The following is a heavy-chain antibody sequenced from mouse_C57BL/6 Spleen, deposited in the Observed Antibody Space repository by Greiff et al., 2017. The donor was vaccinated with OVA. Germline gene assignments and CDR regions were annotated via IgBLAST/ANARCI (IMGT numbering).Heavy chain of an antibody. CDR1: GFTFSNYW. V-gene: IGHV6-3*01. CDR3: TGWLLRGNYAMDY. D-gene: IGHD2-3*01. CDR2: IRLKSDNYAT. J-gene: IGHJ4*01. Sequence: EVKLMESGGGLVQPGGSMKLSCVASGFTFSNYWMNWVRQSPEKGLEWVAQIRLKSDNYATHYAESVKGRFTISRDDSKSSVYLQMNNLRAEDTGIYYCTGWLLRGNYAMDYWGQGTSVTVSS.